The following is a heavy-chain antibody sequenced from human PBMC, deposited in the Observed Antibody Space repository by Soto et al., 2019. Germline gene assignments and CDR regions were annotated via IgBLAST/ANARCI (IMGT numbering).Heavy chain of an antibody. V-gene: IGHV1-69*02. CDR3: ARSRLYCSSTSCSRPYYYYYMDV. Sequence: QVQLVQSGAEVKKPGSSVKVSCKASGGTFSSYTISWVRQAPGQGLEWMGRIIPILGIANYAQKFQGRVTITVDKSTSTAYMELSSLRSENTAVYYCARSRLYCSSTSCSRPYYYYYMDVWGKGTTVTVSS. J-gene: IGHJ6*03. CDR2: IIPILGIA. D-gene: IGHD2-2*01. CDR1: GGTFSSYT.